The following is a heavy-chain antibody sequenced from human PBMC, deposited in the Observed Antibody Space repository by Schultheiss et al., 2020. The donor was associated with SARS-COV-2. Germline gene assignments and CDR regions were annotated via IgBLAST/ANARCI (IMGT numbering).Heavy chain of an antibody. J-gene: IGHJ4*02. CDR2: IYTSGST. CDR1: GGSISSGSYY. D-gene: IGHD3-22*01. V-gene: IGHV4-61*02. CDR3: ARGSGYYRY. Sequence: SETLSLTCTVSGGSISSGSYYWSWIRQPAGKGLEWIGRIYTSGSTNYNPSLKSRVTMSVDTSKNQFSLKLSSVTAADTAVDYCARGSGYYRYWGQGTLVTVSS.